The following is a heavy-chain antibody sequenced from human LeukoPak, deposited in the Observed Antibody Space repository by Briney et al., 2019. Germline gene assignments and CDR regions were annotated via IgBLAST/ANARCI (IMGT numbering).Heavy chain of an antibody. CDR3: ARDFPNYDILTGYSYYYYGMDV. V-gene: IGHV3-74*01. Sequence: GGSLRLSCAASGFTFSTYWMHWARQVPGKGLVWVSRINSNGNTTPYADSVKGRFTISRDNAKNTLFLQMNSLRAEDTAVYYCARDFPNYDILTGYSYYYYGMDVWGKGTTVTVSS. J-gene: IGHJ6*04. CDR2: INSNGNTT. CDR1: GFTFSTYW. D-gene: IGHD3-9*01.